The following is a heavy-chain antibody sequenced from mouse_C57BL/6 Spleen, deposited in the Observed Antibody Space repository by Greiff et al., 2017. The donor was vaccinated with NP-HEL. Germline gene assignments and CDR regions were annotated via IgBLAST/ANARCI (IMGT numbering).Heavy chain of an antibody. V-gene: IGHV5-17*01. Sequence: EVKLVESGGGLVKPGGSLKLSCAASGFTFSDYGMHWVRQAPEKGLEWVAYISSGSSTIYYADTVKGRFTISRDNAKNTLFLQMTSLRSEDTAMYYCAINYYYYFDYWGQGTTLTVSS. J-gene: IGHJ2*01. D-gene: IGHD2-1*01. CDR3: AINYYYYFDY. CDR1: GFTFSDYG. CDR2: ISSGSSTI.